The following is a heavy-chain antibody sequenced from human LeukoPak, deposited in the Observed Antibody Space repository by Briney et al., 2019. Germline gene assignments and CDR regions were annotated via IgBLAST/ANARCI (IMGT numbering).Heavy chain of an antibody. CDR2: IWYDGSNK. Sequence: PGGSLRLSSAASGFTFSSYTMHWVRQAPGKGLEWVAVIWYDGSNKYYADSVKGRFTISRDNSKNTLYLRVNSLRAEDTAMYYCARDRGGRWLQVYYFDYWGQGTLVTVSS. J-gene: IGHJ4*02. CDR1: GFTFSSYT. CDR3: ARDRGGRWLQVYYFDY. V-gene: IGHV3-33*01. D-gene: IGHD5-24*01.